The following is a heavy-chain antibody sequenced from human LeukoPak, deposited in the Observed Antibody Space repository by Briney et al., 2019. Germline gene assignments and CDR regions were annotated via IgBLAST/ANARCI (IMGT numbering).Heavy chain of an antibody. V-gene: IGHV3-23*01. D-gene: IGHD2-2*01. CDR2: MSVSVGST. Sequence: GGSLRLSCAASGFTFSSYAMSWVRHAPGKGLEWVSAMSVSVGSTYYADSVKGRFTISRDNAKNNLYFQINSLRAEDTAVYYCASPVPAATYYYVDVWGKGTTVTVSS. J-gene: IGHJ6*03. CDR1: GFTFSSYA. CDR3: ASPVPAATYYYVDV.